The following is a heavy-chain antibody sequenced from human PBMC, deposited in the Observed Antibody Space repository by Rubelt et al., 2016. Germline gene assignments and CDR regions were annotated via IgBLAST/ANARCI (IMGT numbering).Heavy chain of an antibody. Sequence: TSYWISWVRQMPGKGLEWMGRIDPIDSYTNYSPSFQGHVTISADKSISTAYLQWSSLKASDTAMYYCASPIYSGLYDPWGQGTLVTVSS. V-gene: IGHV5-10-1*01. CDR2: IDPIDSYT. CDR3: ASPIYSGLYDP. CDR1: TSYW. J-gene: IGHJ5*02. D-gene: IGHD2-21*01.